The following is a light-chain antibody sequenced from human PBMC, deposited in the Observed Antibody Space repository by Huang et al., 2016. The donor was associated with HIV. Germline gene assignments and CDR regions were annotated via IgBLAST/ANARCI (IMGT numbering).Light chain of an antibody. Sequence: EIVMTQSPATLSVSPGQRVTLSCRANRSVSTNLAWYQQRHDQAPRLLIYGSSTRGPGIPARFSGSGSGTDFSLTISSMQSEDFALYYCHQYNNWLLSFGGGTRV. CDR2: GSS. V-gene: IGKV3-15*01. CDR1: RSVSTN. J-gene: IGKJ4*01. CDR3: HQYNNWLLS.